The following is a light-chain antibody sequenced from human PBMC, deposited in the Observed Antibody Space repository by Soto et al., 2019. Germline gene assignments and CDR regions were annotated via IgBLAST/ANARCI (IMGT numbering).Light chain of an antibody. CDR3: QHET. V-gene: IGKV1-5*01. J-gene: IGKJ1*01. CDR2: DAS. CDR1: RSISRW. Sequence: DIQMTQSPSTLSASVGDRVTITCRASRSISRWLAWYQQKPGKAPKLLIYDASTFASGVSSRFSGSGSGTEFTLTITSLQPDDFATYYCQHETFGPGIKVEIK.